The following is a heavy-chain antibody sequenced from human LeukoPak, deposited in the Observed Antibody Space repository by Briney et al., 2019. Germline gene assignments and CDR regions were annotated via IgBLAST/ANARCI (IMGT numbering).Heavy chain of an antibody. V-gene: IGHV3-33*01. D-gene: IGHD5-18*01. CDR2: IWYDGSNK. CDR3: ARDRAMVVGSSWYYDY. Sequence: GGSLRLSCAASGFTFSSYGMHWVRQAPGKGLEWVSLIWYDGSNKYYADSVKGRFTISRDNSKNTLNLQMNSLRAEYTALYYCARDRAMVVGSSWYYDYWGQGTLVTVSS. J-gene: IGHJ4*02. CDR1: GFTFSSYG.